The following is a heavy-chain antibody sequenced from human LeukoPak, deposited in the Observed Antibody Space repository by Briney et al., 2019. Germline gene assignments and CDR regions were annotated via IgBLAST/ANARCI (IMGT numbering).Heavy chain of an antibody. CDR1: EFSVGSNY. V-gene: IGHV4-34*01. CDR2: INHSGST. Sequence: GSLRLSCAASEFSVGSNYMTWVRQPPGKGLEWIGEINHSGSTNYNPSLKSRVTISVDTSKNQFSLKLSSVTAADTAVYYCARQRSTQWYYYDSSGYHHWGQGTLVTVSS. J-gene: IGHJ4*02. CDR3: ARQRSTQWYYYDSSGYHH. D-gene: IGHD3-22*01.